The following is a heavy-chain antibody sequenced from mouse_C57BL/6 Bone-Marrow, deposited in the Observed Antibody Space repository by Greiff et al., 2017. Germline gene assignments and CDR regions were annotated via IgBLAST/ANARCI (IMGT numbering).Heavy chain of an antibody. Sequence: QVQLQQPGADLVKPGASVKLSCTASGYTFTSYWMHWVKQRPGRGLEWIGWIGPNSGGTKYTETFKSKATLTVDKPASRAYMQLRSLTSDDSAVEYCARSRQLRLPWFAYWGQGTLVTVSA. J-gene: IGHJ3*01. D-gene: IGHD3-2*02. CDR2: IGPNSGGT. CDR1: GYTFTSYW. CDR3: ARSRQLRLPWFAY. V-gene: IGHV1-72*01.